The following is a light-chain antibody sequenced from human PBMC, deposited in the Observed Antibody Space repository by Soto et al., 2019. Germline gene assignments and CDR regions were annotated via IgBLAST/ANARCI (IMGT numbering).Light chain of an antibody. J-gene: IGLJ2*01. CDR3: SSYTSSSTLV. CDR1: SSDVGGYNY. Sequence: QSALTQPASVSGSPGQSITISCTGTSSDVGGYNYVSWYQQHPGKAPKVVIYEVSNRPSWISNRFSGSKSGNTASLTISGLQAEDEADYYCSSYTSSSTLVFGGGTKLPVL. V-gene: IGLV2-14*01. CDR2: EVS.